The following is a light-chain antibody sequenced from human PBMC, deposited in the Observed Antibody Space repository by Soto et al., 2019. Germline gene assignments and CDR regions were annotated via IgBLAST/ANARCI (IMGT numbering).Light chain of an antibody. V-gene: IGKV3-20*01. CDR3: QQYGSSPS. J-gene: IGKJ1*01. CDR2: GAS. Sequence: IVLTPSPGTLSLSPGERATLSCRASQSISSPYLAWYQQKPGQAPRLLIDGASRRATGIPDRFSGSGSGTDFTLTISRLEPEDFAVYYCQQYGSSPSFGQGTKVDIK. CDR1: QSISSPY.